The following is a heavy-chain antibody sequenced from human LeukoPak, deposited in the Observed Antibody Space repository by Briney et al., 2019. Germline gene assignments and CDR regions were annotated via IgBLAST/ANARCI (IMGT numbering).Heavy chain of an antibody. J-gene: IGHJ4*02. CDR1: GFTFSSFD. V-gene: IGHV3-33*08. CDR2: IWYDGSNK. CDR3: AREGERLLYYYY. Sequence: GGSLRLSCAASGFTFSSFDINWVRQAPGKGLEWVAVIWYDGSNKYYADSVKGRFTISRDNSKNTLYLQMNSLRAEDTAVYCCAREGERLLYYYYWGPGTLVTVSS. D-gene: IGHD2-2*02.